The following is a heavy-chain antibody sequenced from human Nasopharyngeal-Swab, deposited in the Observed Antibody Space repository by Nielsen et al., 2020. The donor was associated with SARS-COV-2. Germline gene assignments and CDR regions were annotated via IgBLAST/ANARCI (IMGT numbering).Heavy chain of an antibody. D-gene: IGHD1-26*01. V-gene: IGHV1-2*02. Sequence: ASVKVSCKASGYTFTGYYMHWVRQAPGQGLEWMGWINPNSGGTNYAQKFQGRVTMTRDTSISTAYMELSRLRSDDTAVYYCARESGSSSDAFDIWGQGTMATVSS. CDR2: INPNSGGT. CDR1: GYTFTGYY. CDR3: ARESGSSSDAFDI. J-gene: IGHJ3*02.